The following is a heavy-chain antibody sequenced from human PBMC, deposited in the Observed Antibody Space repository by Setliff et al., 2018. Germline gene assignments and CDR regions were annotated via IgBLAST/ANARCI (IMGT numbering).Heavy chain of an antibody. D-gene: IGHD3-3*01. J-gene: IGHJ3*02. Sequence: ASVKVSCKASGGTFSSCAISWVRQAPGQGLEWMGWISAYNGNTNYAQKLQGRVTMTTDTSTSTAYMELRSLRSDDTAVYYCATKRLYYNFWSGYSSADACDIWGQGTMVTVSS. CDR1: GGTFSSCA. CDR2: ISAYNGNT. V-gene: IGHV1-18*01. CDR3: ATKRLYYNFWSGYSSADACDI.